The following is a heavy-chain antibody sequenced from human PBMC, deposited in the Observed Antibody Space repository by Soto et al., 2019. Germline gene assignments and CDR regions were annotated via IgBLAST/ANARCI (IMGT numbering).Heavy chain of an antibody. CDR3: ARDRGYSSSSPSYNWFNP. J-gene: IGHJ5*02. D-gene: IGHD6-13*01. Sequence: GGSLRLSCAASGFTFSSYSMNWVRQAPGKGLEWVSSISSSSSYIYYADSVKGRFTISRDNAKNSLYLQMNSLRAEDTAVYYCARDRGYSSSSPSYNWFNPWGQGTLVTVSS. V-gene: IGHV3-21*01. CDR1: GFTFSSYS. CDR2: ISSSSSYI.